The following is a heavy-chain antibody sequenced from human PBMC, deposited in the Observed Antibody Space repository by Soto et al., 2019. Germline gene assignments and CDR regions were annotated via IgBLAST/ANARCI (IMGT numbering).Heavy chain of an antibody. V-gene: IGHV3-64*01. CDR1: GFTFSNYE. CDR3: ARRGYGSRWPNVYMDV. D-gene: IGHD6-13*01. J-gene: IGHJ6*03. CDR2: ISNNGAHT. Sequence: AQLVESGGGLVQPGGSLRLSRAASGFTFSNYEMHWVRQAPGKGLEYVSGISNNGAHTDYAKSVKGRFTISRDNSENTLYLQMGSLRAEDMALYYCARRGYGSRWPNVYMDVWGKGTTVTVSS.